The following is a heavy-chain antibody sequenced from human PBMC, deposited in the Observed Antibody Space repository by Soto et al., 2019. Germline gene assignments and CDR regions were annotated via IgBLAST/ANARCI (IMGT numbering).Heavy chain of an antibody. Sequence: XSVKVSCNASGYPFTGPYIYWVRQAPGQGLEWMGWINPSSGGTEFAEKFQGRVTVTRDTSTRTVFLELNSLTSDDTGVYFCERDFRTYSHGVDVWGQGTAVTVSS. CDR1: GYPFTGPY. J-gene: IGHJ6*02. V-gene: IGHV1-2*02. CDR2: INPSSGGT. D-gene: IGHD4-4*01. CDR3: ERDFRTYSHGVDV.